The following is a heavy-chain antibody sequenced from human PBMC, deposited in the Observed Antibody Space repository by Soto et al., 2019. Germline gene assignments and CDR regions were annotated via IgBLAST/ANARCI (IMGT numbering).Heavy chain of an antibody. CDR3: ASVRGGYYYAMDV. J-gene: IGHJ6*02. V-gene: IGHV4-34*01. CDR2: IYHSGST. Sequence: SDSLSLTYAAYGWSFSASYWTWIRQPPGTGLEWIGEIYHSGSTNYNPSLKSRVTISVDKSKNQFSLKLSSVTAADTAVYYCASVRGGYYYAMDVWGQGTTVT. D-gene: IGHD3-10*02. CDR1: GWSFSASY.